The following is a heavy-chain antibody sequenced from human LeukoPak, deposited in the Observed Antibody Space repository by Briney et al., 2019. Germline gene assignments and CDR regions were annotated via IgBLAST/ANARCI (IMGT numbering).Heavy chain of an antibody. Sequence: VGSLRLSCAASGFTFSGYWMHWVRQAPGKGLVWVSRINSDGYSITYADSVKGRFTISRDNAKNTLYLQMNSLIAEDTAVYFCTRAGYSSGFDSWGQGTLVTVSS. CDR3: TRAGYSSGFDS. V-gene: IGHV3-74*03. J-gene: IGHJ5*01. D-gene: IGHD6-19*01. CDR2: INSDGYSI. CDR1: GFTFSGYW.